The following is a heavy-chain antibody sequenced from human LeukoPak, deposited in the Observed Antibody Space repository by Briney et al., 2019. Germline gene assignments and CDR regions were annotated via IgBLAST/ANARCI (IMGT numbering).Heavy chain of an antibody. D-gene: IGHD2-21*01. J-gene: IGHJ6*03. CDR3: ARYGGGDAGYPRNYYYYMDV. Sequence: ASVKASCKASGYTFTNYGISWVRQAPGQGLEWMGWISAYSGHTKYVQKLQGRVTMTTDTSTSTASMELRSLRSDDTAVYYCARYGGGDAGYPRNYYYYMDVWGKGTTVTVSS. CDR2: ISAYSGHT. V-gene: IGHV1-18*01. CDR1: GYTFTNYG.